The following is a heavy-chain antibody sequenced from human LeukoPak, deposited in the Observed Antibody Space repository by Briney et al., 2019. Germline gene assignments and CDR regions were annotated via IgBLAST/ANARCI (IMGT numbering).Heavy chain of an antibody. D-gene: IGHD6-19*01. CDR3: AKGPHEWDSNGWYSPRFDY. CDR1: GGTFSSSA. CDR2: IIPIFRAV. J-gene: IGHJ4*02. Sequence: SVKVSCKASGGTFSSSAINWVRQAPGQGLERMGGIIPIFRAVNYAQKFQGRVTITTDESTSTAYMELTSLRFEDTAMYYCAKGPHEWDSNGWYSPRFDYWGQGTPVTVSS. V-gene: IGHV1-69*05.